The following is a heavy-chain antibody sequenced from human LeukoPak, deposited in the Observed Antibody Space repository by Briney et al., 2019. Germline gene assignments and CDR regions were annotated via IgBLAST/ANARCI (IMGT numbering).Heavy chain of an antibody. CDR2: NSSSSSII. CDR3: TTGGSSWY. CDR1: GFTFTSYS. Sequence: GGSLRLSCAASGFTFTSYSMNWVRQAPGKGLEWVSYNSSSSSIIYYADSVKARFTISRDNAKNSLYLQMNSLKTEDTAVYYCTTGGSSWYWGQGTLVTVSS. D-gene: IGHD6-13*01. V-gene: IGHV3-48*01. J-gene: IGHJ4*02.